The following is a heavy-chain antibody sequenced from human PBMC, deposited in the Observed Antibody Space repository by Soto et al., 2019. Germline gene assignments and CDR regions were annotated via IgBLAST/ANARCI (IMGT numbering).Heavy chain of an antibody. CDR3: ARGEATGTHFLDS. V-gene: IGHV3-21*01. Sequence: GGSLRLSCAASGFTFSSYTMNWARQAPGKGLEWVSSISSTSSFIFYTDSVKGRFTISRDNAKQSLYLQMNSLRAEDTALYYCARGEATGTHFLDSWGLGTLVTVSS. D-gene: IGHD1-1*01. J-gene: IGHJ4*02. CDR2: ISSTSSFI. CDR1: GFTFSSYT.